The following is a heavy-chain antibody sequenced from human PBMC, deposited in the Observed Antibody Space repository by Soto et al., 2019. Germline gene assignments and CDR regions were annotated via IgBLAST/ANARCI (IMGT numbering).Heavy chain of an antibody. D-gene: IGHD6-6*01. Sequence: SETLSLTCTVSGGSISSTSYYWGWIRQPPGKGLEWIGIIYYSGSTYYNPSLKSRVTIYVDTSKNQFSLKLSSVTAADTAVYYCASDYSSSYYFDYWGQGTLVTVSS. CDR2: IYYSGST. CDR3: ASDYSSSYYFDY. CDR1: GGSISSTSYY. V-gene: IGHV4-39*01. J-gene: IGHJ4*02.